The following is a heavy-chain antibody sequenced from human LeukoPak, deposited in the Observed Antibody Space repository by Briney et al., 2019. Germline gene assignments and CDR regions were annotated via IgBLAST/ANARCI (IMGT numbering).Heavy chain of an antibody. J-gene: IGHJ4*02. V-gene: IGHV3-23*01. Sequence: GGSLRLSCAASGFTFSSHAMAWVRQAPGKGLEWVSAIGGLGSSTYYGDSVKGRFTISRDNSKNTVYLQMDSLRVEDTAVYYCAGDPGVVAFHYFDFWGQGTLITVSS. D-gene: IGHD3-3*01. CDR1: GFTFSSHA. CDR3: AGDPGVVAFHYFDF. CDR2: IGGLGSST.